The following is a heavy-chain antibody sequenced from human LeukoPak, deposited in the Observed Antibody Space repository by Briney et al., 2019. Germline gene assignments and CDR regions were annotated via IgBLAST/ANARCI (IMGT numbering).Heavy chain of an antibody. V-gene: IGHV3-7*05. CDR3: ASQYSSPNNF. D-gene: IGHD6-13*01. CDR1: GYTFSDYW. J-gene: IGHJ4*02. Sequence: PGGSLRLSCAASGYTFSDYWTGWVRQAPGKGLEWVANINQGGSEKHYVDSVEGRFTISRDNAKNSLYLQMNSLRAEDAAVYYYASQYSSPNNFWGQGTLVTVSS. CDR2: INQGGSEK.